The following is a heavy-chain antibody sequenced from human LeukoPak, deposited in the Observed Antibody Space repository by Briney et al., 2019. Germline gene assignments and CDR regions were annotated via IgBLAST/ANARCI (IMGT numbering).Heavy chain of an antibody. V-gene: IGHV3-9*01. CDR3: AKPQQRYCSSTSCSALDY. CDR2: ISWNSGGI. Sequence: GGSLRLSCAASGFTFDDYAMHWVRQAPGKGLEWVSGISWNSGGIGYADSVKGRFTISRDNAKNSLYLQMNSLRAEDTALYYCAKPQQRYCSSTSCSALDYWGQGTLVTVSS. J-gene: IGHJ4*02. CDR1: GFTFDDYA. D-gene: IGHD2-2*01.